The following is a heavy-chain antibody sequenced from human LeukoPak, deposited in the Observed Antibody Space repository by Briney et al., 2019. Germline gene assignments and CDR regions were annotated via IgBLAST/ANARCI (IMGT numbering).Heavy chain of an antibody. CDR2: ISGNGSSGTSGRT. CDR1: GFTFSNAW. Sequence: PGGSLRLSCAASGFTFSNAWMSWVRQAPGKGLEWVSVISGNGSSGTSGRTDYADSVKGRFTISRDNSKNTLYLQMNSLRAEDTAVYYCARAPEAIDKEHEIDYWGQGTLVTVSS. J-gene: IGHJ4*02. D-gene: IGHD1-14*01. CDR3: ARAPEAIDKEHEIDY. V-gene: IGHV3-23*01.